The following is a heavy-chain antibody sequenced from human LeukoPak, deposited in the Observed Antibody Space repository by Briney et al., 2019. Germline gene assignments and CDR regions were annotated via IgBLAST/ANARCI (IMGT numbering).Heavy chain of an antibody. Sequence: ASVKVSCKASGYPFDNFGLTWVRQAPGQGLEWMGWISAYNGNTHYAQKLQGRVTMTTDTSTSTAYMELRSLRSDDTAVYYCARVKHIKLTVSDYWGQGTLVTVSS. CDR1: GYPFDNFG. CDR3: ARVKHIKLTVSDY. J-gene: IGHJ4*02. V-gene: IGHV1-18*01. CDR2: ISAYNGNT. D-gene: IGHD2-21*01.